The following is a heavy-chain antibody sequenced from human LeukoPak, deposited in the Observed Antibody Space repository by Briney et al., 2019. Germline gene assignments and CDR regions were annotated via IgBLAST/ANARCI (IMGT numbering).Heavy chain of an antibody. V-gene: IGHV1-18*01. J-gene: IGHJ6*02. CDR1: GYTFISYD. D-gene: IGHD3-10*01. CDR3: ARWTGWFGDRDYYGMDV. CDR2: ISAYNGKT. Sequence: ASAKVSCKASGYTFISYDISWVRQAPGQGLEWMGWISAYNGKTNYVQKLQGRVTMTTDTSTSTAYMELRSLRSDDTAVYYCARWTGWFGDRDYYGMDVWGQGTTVTVSS.